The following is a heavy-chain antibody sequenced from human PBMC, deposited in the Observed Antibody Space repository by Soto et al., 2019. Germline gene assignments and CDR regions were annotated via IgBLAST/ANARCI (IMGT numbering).Heavy chain of an antibody. CDR1: GFTFDDYA. Sequence: PGGSLRLSCAASGFTFDDYAMHWVRQAPGKGLEWVSLISWDGGRTYYADSVRGRFIVSRDSSKNSLYLQMSSLRVEDTALYYCAKDVCIGSTTSCYKRLDFWGQGALVTVSS. CDR3: AKDVCIGSTTSCYKRLDF. V-gene: IGHV3-43D*04. D-gene: IGHD2-2*02. J-gene: IGHJ4*02. CDR2: ISWDGGRT.